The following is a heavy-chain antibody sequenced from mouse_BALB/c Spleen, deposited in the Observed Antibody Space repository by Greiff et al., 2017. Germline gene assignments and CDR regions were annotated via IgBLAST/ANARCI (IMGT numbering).Heavy chain of an antibody. CDR2: ISDGGSYT. J-gene: IGHJ4*01. CDR1: GFTFSDYY. CDR3: ARGGGTTGTRAMDY. Sequence: EVNVVESGGGLVKPGGSLKLSCAASGFTFSDYYMYWVRQTPEKRLEWVATISDGGSYTYYPDSVKGRFTISRDNAKNNLYLQMSSLKSEDTAMYYGARGGGTTGTRAMDYWGQGTSVTVSS. D-gene: IGHD4-1*02. V-gene: IGHV5-4*02.